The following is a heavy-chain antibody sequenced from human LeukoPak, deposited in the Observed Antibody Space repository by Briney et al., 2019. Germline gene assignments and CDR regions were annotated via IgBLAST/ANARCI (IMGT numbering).Heavy chain of an antibody. CDR1: GFTFSDYY. V-gene: IGHV3-11*01. J-gene: IGHJ4*02. D-gene: IGHD3-16*01. CDR3: ANSLPYYDYVWGGTFDY. Sequence: GGSLRLSCAASGFTFSDYYMSWIRQAPGKGLEWVSYISSSGSTIYYADSVKGRFTISRDNAKNSLYLQMNSLRAEDTAVYYCANSLPYYDYVWGGTFDYWGQGTLVTVSS. CDR2: ISSSGSTI.